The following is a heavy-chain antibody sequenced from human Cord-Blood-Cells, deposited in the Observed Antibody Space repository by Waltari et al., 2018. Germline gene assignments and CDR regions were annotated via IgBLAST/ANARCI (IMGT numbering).Heavy chain of an antibody. Sequence: QVQLVQSGAEVKKPGASVKVSCKASGYTFTSYDINWVRQATGHGLEWMGWRNPNSGNTGYAQKFQGRVTITRNTSISTAYMGLSSLRSEDTAVYYCARGGYDFWSGYFYWYFDLWGRGTLVTVSS. CDR3: ARGGYDFWSGYFYWYFDL. J-gene: IGHJ2*01. CDR1: GYTFTSYD. V-gene: IGHV1-8*03. CDR2: RNPNSGNT. D-gene: IGHD3-3*01.